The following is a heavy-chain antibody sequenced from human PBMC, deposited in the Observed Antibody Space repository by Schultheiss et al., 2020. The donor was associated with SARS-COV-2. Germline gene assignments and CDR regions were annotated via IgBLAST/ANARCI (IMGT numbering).Heavy chain of an antibody. D-gene: IGHD2-2*01. CDR3: ARRVAVPAATIDI. V-gene: IGHV4-39*01. CDR2: IYYSGST. J-gene: IGHJ3*02. Sequence: SETLSLTCTVSGGSISSSSYYWGWIRQPPGKGLEWNGSIYYSGSTYYNPSLKSRVTISVDTSKIQFSLKLSSVTAADTAVYYCARRVAVPAATIDIWGQGTMVTVSS. CDR1: GGSISSSSYY.